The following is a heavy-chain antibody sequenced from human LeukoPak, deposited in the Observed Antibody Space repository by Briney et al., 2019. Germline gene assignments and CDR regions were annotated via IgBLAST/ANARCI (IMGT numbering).Heavy chain of an antibody. V-gene: IGHV3-48*04. CDR1: GFTFSSYG. J-gene: IGHJ4*02. CDR3: ARQFRAKYNPLDH. CDR2: ISGSRSLI. D-gene: IGHD1-1*01. Sequence: GGSLRLSCAASGFTFSSYGMHWVRQAPGKGLEWISFISGSRSLIYYADSVRGRFTISRDNAKNSLFLQMTSLTTEDTGVFYCARQFRAKYNPLDHWGQGTLVTVSS.